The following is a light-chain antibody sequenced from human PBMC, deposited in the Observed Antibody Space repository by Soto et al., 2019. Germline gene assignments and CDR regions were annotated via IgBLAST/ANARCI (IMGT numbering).Light chain of an antibody. CDR2: DAS. CDR3: QQRSNLPPAYT. V-gene: IGKV3-11*01. Sequence: EIVLTQSPATLSLSPGERATLSCRASQRVSRYLAWYQQKPGQASRLLIYDASNRATGIPARFSGSGSGTDFTLTISSLEPEDFAVYYCQQRSNLPPAYTFGQGTKLEIK. J-gene: IGKJ2*01. CDR1: QRVSRY.